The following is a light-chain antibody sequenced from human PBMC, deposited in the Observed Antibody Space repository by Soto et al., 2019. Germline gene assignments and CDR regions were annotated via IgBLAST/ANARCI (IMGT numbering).Light chain of an antibody. CDR2: DVS. V-gene: IGLV2-11*01. CDR3: CSYAGSYTWV. J-gene: IGLJ3*02. CDR1: SSDVGAYNY. Sequence: QSALTQPRSVSGSPGQSVTISCTGTSSDVGAYNYVSWYQQHPGKPPKLMICDVSKRPSGVPDRFSGSKSGNAASLTISGLQAEHEADYYCCSYAGSYTWVFGGGTKLTVL.